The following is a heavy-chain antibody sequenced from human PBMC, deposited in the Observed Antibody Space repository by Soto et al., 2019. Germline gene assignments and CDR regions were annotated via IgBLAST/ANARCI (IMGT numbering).Heavy chain of an antibody. V-gene: IGHV3-30*18. CDR1: GFPFSRYG. CDR2: ILHDGSEA. Sequence: QVHLVESGGGVVQPGTSLRLSCVASGFPFSRYGMHWVRQAPGTGLEWVTGILHDGSEAYYADSVKGRFTISRENSKNMLYLQIDTLKSEDTAVYYCGKGGGGYGDFVDSWGQGTPVTVSA. CDR3: GKGGGGYGDFVDS. D-gene: IGHD4-17*01. J-gene: IGHJ5*01.